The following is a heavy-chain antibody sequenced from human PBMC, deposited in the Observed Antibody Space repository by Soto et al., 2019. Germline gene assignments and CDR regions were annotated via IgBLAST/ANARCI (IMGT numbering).Heavy chain of an antibody. CDR3: TTGQLLWFGELNAFDI. J-gene: IGHJ3*02. Sequence: EVQLVESGGGLVKPGGSLRLSCAASGFTFSNAWMSWVRQAPGKGLEWVGCIKSKTDGGTTDYAEPVKGRFTISRDDSKNTLYLQMNSLKTEDTAVYYCTTGQLLWFGELNAFDIWGQGTMVTVSS. CDR2: IKSKTDGGTT. D-gene: IGHD3-10*01. V-gene: IGHV3-15*01. CDR1: GFTFSNAW.